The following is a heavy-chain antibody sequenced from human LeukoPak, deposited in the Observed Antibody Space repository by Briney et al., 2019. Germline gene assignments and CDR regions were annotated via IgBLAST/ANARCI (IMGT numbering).Heavy chain of an antibody. J-gene: IGHJ6*03. V-gene: IGHV4-59*01. CDR3: ARGGPPGYYYDYYMDV. Sequence: NPSETLSLTCTVSGGSISSYYWSWIRQAPGKGLEWIGYIHYSGSTNFNPSLKSRVTISVDTSKNQFSLKMSSVAAAGTAVYFCARGGPPGYYYDYYMDVWGKGTTVTISS. CDR2: IHYSGST. CDR1: GGSISSYY.